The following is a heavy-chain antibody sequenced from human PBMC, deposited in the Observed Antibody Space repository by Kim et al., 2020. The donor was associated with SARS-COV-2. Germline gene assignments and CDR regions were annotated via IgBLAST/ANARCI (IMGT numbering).Heavy chain of an antibody. D-gene: IGHD3-9*01. Sequence: GGSLRLSCAASGFTFDDYGMSWVRQAPGKGLEWVSGINWNGGSTGYADSVKGRFTISRDNAKNSLYLQMNSLRAEDTALYHCARDATNYDILTGYYYYYGMDVWGQGTTVTVSS. V-gene: IGHV3-20*01. CDR2: INWNGGST. CDR3: ARDATNYDILTGYYYYYGMDV. J-gene: IGHJ6*02. CDR1: GFTFDDYG.